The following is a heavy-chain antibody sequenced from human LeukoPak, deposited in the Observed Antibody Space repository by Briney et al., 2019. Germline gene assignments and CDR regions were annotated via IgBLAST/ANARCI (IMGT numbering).Heavy chain of an antibody. CDR3: ARDGPTQMVEFGY. V-gene: IGHV1-2*02. CDR2: IYPNNGAT. Sequence: GDSVTVSFKASGYTFSGTGWYLYWLRQAPGQGLECMGWIYPNNGATAYAQKFQGRVAMTRDTSISTAYMELRRLRPDDTAVYYCARDGPTQMVEFGYWGQGTLVTVSS. J-gene: IGHJ4*02. CDR1: GYTFSGTGWY. D-gene: IGHD3-10*01.